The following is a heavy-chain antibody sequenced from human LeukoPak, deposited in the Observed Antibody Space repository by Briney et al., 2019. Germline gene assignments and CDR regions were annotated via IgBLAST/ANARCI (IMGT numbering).Heavy chain of an antibody. CDR2: IYDRRDT. Sequence: ASGPTLFNPSPTLSLTCTVSGGSVGSGGYYWSWIRQPPVKGLEWIGYIYDRRDTNYIPSLKSRVTISVDTSTNQFSLKLDSVTAADTAVYYCARYISSGLDYWGQGTLVTVSS. J-gene: IGHJ4*02. CDR3: ARYISSGLDY. V-gene: IGHV4-61*08. D-gene: IGHD3-10*01. CDR1: GGSVGSGGYY.